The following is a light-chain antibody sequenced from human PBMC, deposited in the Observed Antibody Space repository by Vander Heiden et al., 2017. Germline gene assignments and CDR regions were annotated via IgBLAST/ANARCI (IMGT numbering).Light chain of an antibody. CDR1: QSLSSN. Sequence: VMTQSPATLTVSAGDRATHTCRASQSLSSNLAWYQQQPGQAPRLLIYGASTRATGIPARFSGSGSGTEFTLTISSLQSEDFAVYYWQHYNNWLTFGGGTKVEIK. J-gene: IGKJ4*01. CDR3: QHYNNWLT. V-gene: IGKV3-15*01. CDR2: GAS.